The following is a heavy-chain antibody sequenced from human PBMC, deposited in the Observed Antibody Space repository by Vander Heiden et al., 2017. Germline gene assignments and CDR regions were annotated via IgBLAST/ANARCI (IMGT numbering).Heavy chain of an antibody. CDR2: INHSVST. V-gene: IGHV4-34*01. CDR3: ARGPQIVVVPAATYYYYYGMDV. D-gene: IGHD2-2*01. Sequence: VLEWIGEINHSVSTNYNPSLKSRVTISVDTSKNQFSLKLSSVTAADTAVYYCARGPQIVVVPAATYYYYYGMDVWGQGTTVTVSS. J-gene: IGHJ6*02.